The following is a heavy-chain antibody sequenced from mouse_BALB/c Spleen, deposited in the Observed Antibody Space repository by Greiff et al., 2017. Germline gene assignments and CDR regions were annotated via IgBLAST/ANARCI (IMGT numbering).Heavy chain of an antibody. D-gene: IGHD1-1*01. J-gene: IGHJ1*01. CDR1: GFNIKDYY. CDR3: ASHYGSSSWYFDV. V-gene: IGHV14-1*02. CDR2: IDPENGNT. Sequence: VQLKESGAELVRPGALVKLSCKASGFNIKDYYMHWVKQRPEQGLEWIGWIDPENGNTIYDPKFQGKASITADTSSNTAYLQLSSLTSEDTAVYYCASHYGSSSWYFDVWGAGTTVTVSS.